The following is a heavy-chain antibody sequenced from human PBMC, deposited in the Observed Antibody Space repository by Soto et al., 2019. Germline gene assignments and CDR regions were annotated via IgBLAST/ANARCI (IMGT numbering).Heavy chain of an antibody. CDR1: GFTFSSYS. CDR2: ISSSSSYI. CDR3: ARGVVVVAATPDWFDP. D-gene: IGHD2-15*01. V-gene: IGHV3-21*01. J-gene: IGHJ5*02. Sequence: EVQLVESGGGLVKPGGSLRLSCAASGFTFSSYSMNWVRQAPGKGLEWVSSISSSSSYIYYADSVKGRFTISRDNAKNSLYLQMNSLRAEDTAVYYCARGVVVVAATPDWFDPCGQGTLVTVSS.